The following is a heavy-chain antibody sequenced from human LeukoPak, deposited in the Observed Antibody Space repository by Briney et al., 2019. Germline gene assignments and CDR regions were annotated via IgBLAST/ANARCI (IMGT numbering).Heavy chain of an antibody. J-gene: IGHJ4*01. D-gene: IGHD3-22*01. Sequence: SETLSLTCTVSGASINNNFWTWILQPPGKVLESICYIYSSGSANYNPSLKSRVIISGDTSKNQISLNLTSVTAAETAVYFCARHRDYYDTWGHGTLVTVSS. CDR3: ARHRDYYDT. V-gene: IGHV4-59*08. CDR1: GASINNNF. CDR2: IYSSGSA.